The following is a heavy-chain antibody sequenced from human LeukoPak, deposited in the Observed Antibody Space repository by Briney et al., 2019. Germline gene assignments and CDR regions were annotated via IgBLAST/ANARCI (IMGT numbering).Heavy chain of an antibody. D-gene: IGHD6-19*01. CDR2: ISNEGAT. CDR1: GFTVSSNY. V-gene: IGHV3-53*01. Sequence: PGGSLRLSCEASGFTVSSNYMSRVRQAPGKGLESVSVISNEGATYYADSVKGRFSISRDNSKNTVSLQMNSLRAEDTAVYFCVRDSTISGWYELGYWGQGTLVTVSS. J-gene: IGHJ4*02. CDR3: VRDSTISGWYELGY.